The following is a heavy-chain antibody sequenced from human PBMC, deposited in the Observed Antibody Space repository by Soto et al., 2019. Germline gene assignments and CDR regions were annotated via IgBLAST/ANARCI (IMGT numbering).Heavy chain of an antibody. D-gene: IGHD3-9*01. CDR2: ISSTSSAR. J-gene: IGHJ6*02. Sequence: GGSLRLSCAASGFTFSVHSMNWVRRAPGKGLEWVSYISSTSSARYYADSVRGRFTISRDNVKYSLYLQMNSLTDEDTAVYYCARDSDIYYGMDVWGQGTTVTVSS. CDR3: ARDSDIYYGMDV. CDR1: GFTFSVHS. V-gene: IGHV3-48*02.